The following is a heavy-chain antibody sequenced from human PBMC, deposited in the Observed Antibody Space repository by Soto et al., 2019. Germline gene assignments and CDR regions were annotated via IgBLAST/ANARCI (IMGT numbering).Heavy chain of an antibody. D-gene: IGHD3-10*01. J-gene: IGHJ6*02. Sequence: SETLSLTCTVSGGSISSYYWSWIRQPPGKGLEWIGYIYYSGSTNYNPSLKSRVTISVDTSKNQFSLKLSSVTAADTAVYYCARDSGLVPRDATDNYYYYGMDVWGQGTTVTVSS. V-gene: IGHV4-59*01. CDR3: ARDSGLVPRDATDNYYYYGMDV. CDR1: GGSISSYY. CDR2: IYYSGST.